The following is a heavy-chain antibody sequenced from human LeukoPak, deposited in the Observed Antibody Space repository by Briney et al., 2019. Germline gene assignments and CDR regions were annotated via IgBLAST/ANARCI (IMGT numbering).Heavy chain of an antibody. Sequence: LGGSLRLSCAASGFTFDDYAMHWVRQAPGKGLEWVSGINWNTNSIKYADSVKGRFTISRDNAKNSLYLQMNSLRAEDTALYYCAKDGSGWSFDYWGQGTLVTVSS. D-gene: IGHD6-19*01. CDR2: INWNTNSI. CDR1: GFTFDDYA. V-gene: IGHV3-9*01. J-gene: IGHJ4*02. CDR3: AKDGSGWSFDY.